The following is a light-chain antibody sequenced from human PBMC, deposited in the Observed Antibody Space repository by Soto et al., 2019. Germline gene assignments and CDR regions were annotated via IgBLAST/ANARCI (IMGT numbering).Light chain of an antibody. J-gene: IGKJ1*01. CDR1: QTVDSNF. V-gene: IGKV3-20*01. Sequence: DIVLTQSPGTLSLSPGERATLSCRASQTVDSNFLVWYQQKPGQAPRLLIYAASTRATGIPDRFSGSGSGTDFTLTISRLDPEDFAVYYCLKYGSSPGWTFGPGTKVEIK. CDR2: AAS. CDR3: LKYGSSPGWT.